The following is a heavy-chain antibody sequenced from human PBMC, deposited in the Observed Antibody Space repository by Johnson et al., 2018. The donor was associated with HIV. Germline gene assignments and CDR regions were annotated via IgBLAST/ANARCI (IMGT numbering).Heavy chain of an antibody. Sequence: VQLVETGGGLIQSGGSLRLSCAASGFPVRGTYMSWVRQAPGKGLELVSVIYSDGSTAYADSVKGRFTISRDNSKSTVYLQMNSLRVEDTAMYYCARDVAGIYDAFDIWGQGTVVTVSS. CDR1: GFPVRGTY. CDR3: ARDVAGIYDAFDI. J-gene: IGHJ3*02. CDR2: IYSDGST. V-gene: IGHV3-53*02. D-gene: IGHD1-1*01.